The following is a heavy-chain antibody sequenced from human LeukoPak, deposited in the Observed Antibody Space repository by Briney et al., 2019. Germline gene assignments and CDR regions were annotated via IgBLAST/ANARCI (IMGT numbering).Heavy chain of an antibody. J-gene: IGHJ6*03. Sequence: PGGSLRLSCAASEFSFCSYAMSWVRQAPGEGLQWVSGISGSGDSTYYADSVNGRFTISRDNSKNTLYLQMISLRAEDTAVYYCAKGGGSYFCRVTYYSYYLDVWGKGTTVTVSS. CDR1: EFSFCSYA. D-gene: IGHD1-26*01. CDR2: ISGSGDST. CDR3: AKGGGSYFCRVTYYSYYLDV. V-gene: IGHV3-23*01.